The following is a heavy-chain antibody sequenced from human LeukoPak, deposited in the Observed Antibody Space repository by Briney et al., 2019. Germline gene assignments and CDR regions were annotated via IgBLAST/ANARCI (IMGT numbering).Heavy chain of an antibody. V-gene: IGHV4-34*01. CDR2: INHSGST. D-gene: IGHD3-10*01. J-gene: IGHJ6*04. CDR3: ARASGKRYYYYGMDV. CDR1: GGSFSGYY. Sequence: SETLSLTCAVYGGSFSGYYWSWIRQPPGKGLEWIGEINHSGSTNYNPSLKSRVTISVDTSKNQFSLKLSSVTAADTAVYYCARASGKRYYYYGMDVWGKGTTVTASS.